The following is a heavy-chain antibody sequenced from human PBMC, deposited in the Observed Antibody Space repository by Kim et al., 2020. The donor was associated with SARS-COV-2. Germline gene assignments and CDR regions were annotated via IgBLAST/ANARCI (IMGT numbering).Heavy chain of an antibody. CDR1: GYTFTSYY. V-gene: IGHV1-46*01. D-gene: IGHD2-21*01. J-gene: IGHJ3*02. CDR3: ARERYCGGDCGGGDAFDI. Sequence: ASVKVSCKASGYTFTSYYMHWVRQAPGQGLEWMGIINPSGGSTSYAQKFQGRVTMTRDTSTSTVYMELSSLRSEDTAVYYCARERYCGGDCGGGDAFDIWGQGTMVTVSS. CDR2: INPSGGST.